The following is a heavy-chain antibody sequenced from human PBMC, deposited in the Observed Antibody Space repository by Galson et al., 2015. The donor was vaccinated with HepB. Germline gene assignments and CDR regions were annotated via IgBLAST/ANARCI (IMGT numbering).Heavy chain of an antibody. CDR1: GFTFSSYS. CDR3: ARDRTPIWFGELLGAVDI. Sequence: SLRLSCAASGFTFSSYSMNWVRQAPGKGLEWVSYISSSSSTIYYANSVKGRFTISRDNAKNSLYLQMNSLRAEDTAVYYCARDRTPIWFGELLGAVDIWGQGTMVTVSS. V-gene: IGHV3-48*04. J-gene: IGHJ3*02. D-gene: IGHD3-10*01. CDR2: ISSSSSTI.